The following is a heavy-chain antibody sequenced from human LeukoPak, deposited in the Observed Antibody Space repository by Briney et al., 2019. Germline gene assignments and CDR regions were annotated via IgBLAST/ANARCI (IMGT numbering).Heavy chain of an antibody. J-gene: IGHJ4*02. D-gene: IGHD6-13*01. CDR1: GYTFTGYY. V-gene: IGHV1-2*02. CDR3: AREDVAAAGGFDY. Sequence: RASVKVSCKASGYTFTGYYMHWVRQAPGQGLEWMGWINPNSGGTNYAQKFQGRVTMTRDTSISTAYMELSRLRSDDTAVYYCAREDVAAAGGFDYWGQGTLVTVSS. CDR2: INPNSGGT.